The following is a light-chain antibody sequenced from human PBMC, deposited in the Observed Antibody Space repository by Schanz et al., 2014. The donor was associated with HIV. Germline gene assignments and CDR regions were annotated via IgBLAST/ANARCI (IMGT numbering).Light chain of an antibody. Sequence: QSALTQPASLSGSPGQSITISCTGTSIDVGGYDYVSWYQKHPDKAPRLIIYDVSNRPSGVSSRFSGSKSGNTASLTISGLQAEDEADYYCSSYAGSNNVVFGGGTKLTVL. J-gene: IGLJ2*01. CDR2: DVS. CDR3: SSYAGSNNVV. CDR1: SIDVGGYDY. V-gene: IGLV2-14*03.